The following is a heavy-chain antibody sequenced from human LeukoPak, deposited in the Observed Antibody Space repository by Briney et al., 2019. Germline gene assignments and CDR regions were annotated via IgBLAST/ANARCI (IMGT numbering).Heavy chain of an antibody. CDR2: ISSSSSTI. Sequence: GSLRLSCAASGFTFSSYSMNWVRQAPGKGREWVSYISSSSSTIYYADSVKGRFTISRDNAKNSLYLQMNSLRAEDTAVYYCAEGPYYDILTGYSSDAFHIWGQGTVVSVSS. CDR1: GFTFSSYS. CDR3: AEGPYYDILTGYSSDAFHI. D-gene: IGHD3-9*01. V-gene: IGHV3-48*01. J-gene: IGHJ3*02.